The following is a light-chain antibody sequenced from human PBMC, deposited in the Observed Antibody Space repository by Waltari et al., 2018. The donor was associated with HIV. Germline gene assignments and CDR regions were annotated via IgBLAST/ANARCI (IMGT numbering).Light chain of an antibody. CDR2: DAS. CDR3: QHYNSDPLFA. CDR1: QGIGTD. V-gene: IGKV1-13*02. J-gene: IGKJ3*01. Sequence: QLTQSPSSLSAFVGDIVTINCRATQGIGTDLAWYQQKPGGPPKFLIYDASKLQSGVPPRCSGSGSGRNFSLTISSLQPEDLATYFCQHYNSDPLFAFGPGTKV.